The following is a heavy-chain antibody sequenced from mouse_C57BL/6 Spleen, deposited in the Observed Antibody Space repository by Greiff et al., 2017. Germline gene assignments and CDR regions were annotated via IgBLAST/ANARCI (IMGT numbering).Heavy chain of an antibody. D-gene: IGHD3-2*02. CDR2: IDPSDSYT. CDR1: GYTFTSYW. Sequence: QVQLQQPGAELVKPGASVKLSCKASGYTFTSYWMQWVKQRPGQGLEWIGEIDPSDSYTNYNQKFKGKATLTVDTSSSTAYMQLSNLTSEDSAVYYCARPGAAQATFAYWGQGTLVTVSA. CDR3: ARPGAAQATFAY. V-gene: IGHV1-50*01. J-gene: IGHJ3*01.